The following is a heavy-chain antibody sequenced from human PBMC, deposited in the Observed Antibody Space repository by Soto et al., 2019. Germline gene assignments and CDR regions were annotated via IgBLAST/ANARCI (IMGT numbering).Heavy chain of an antibody. V-gene: IGHV3-30-3*01. CDR1: AFTLSKFV. CDR3: ARGNLDV. CDR2: TSNDGSNT. Sequence: GGSLRLSCAASAFTLSKFVMHWVRQAPGRGLEWVAVTSNDGSNTFYADSVKGRFTISRDNSKNTVYLQMNSLRTEDTAVYYCARGNLDVCGQGSTVTVSS. J-gene: IGHJ6*02. D-gene: IGHD1-7*01.